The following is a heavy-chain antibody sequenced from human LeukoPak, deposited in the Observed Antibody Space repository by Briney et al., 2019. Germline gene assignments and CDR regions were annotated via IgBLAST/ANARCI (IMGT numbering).Heavy chain of an antibody. V-gene: IGHV5-51*01. J-gene: IGHJ4*02. D-gene: IGHD6-19*01. CDR3: ARRSAGWYSFDS. CDR2: IYPRDSET. Sequence: GESLKISCKGSGYSFPSYWIAWVRQVPGKGLEWMGIIYPRDSETRYSPSFQGQVTMSADKSINTAYLQWSSLKASDTAMYYCARRSAGWYSFDSWGQGTLVTVSS. CDR1: GYSFPSYW.